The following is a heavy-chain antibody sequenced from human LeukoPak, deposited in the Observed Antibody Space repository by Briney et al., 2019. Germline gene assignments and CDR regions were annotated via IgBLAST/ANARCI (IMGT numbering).Heavy chain of an antibody. CDR1: GGSICGYY. CDR2: INDSGSN. D-gene: IGHD6-6*01. J-gene: IGHJ3*01. V-gene: IGHV4-59*08. Sequence: SETLSLTCTVSGGSICGYYWSWMRQPPGKGLEWIGNINDSGSNNYNRALESRVTISVETSKNQFSLTRTSVTAAATAVYYCARGLPSIAALSTTWGPGKLVTVSS. CDR3: ARGLPSIAALSTT.